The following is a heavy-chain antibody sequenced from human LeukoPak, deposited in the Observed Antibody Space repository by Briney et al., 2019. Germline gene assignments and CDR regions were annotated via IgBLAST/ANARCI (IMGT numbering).Heavy chain of an antibody. CDR2: ISSSSSTI. CDR1: GFTFSSYS. CDR3: ARDRPEIVVVPAAMPMDV. J-gene: IGHJ6*03. Sequence: GGSLRLSCAASGFTFSSYSMNWVRQAPGKGLEWVSYISSSSSTIYYADSVKGRFTISRDNAKNSLYLQMNSLRAEDTAVYYCARDRPEIVVVPAAMPMDVWGKGTTVTISS. D-gene: IGHD2-2*01. V-gene: IGHV3-48*01.